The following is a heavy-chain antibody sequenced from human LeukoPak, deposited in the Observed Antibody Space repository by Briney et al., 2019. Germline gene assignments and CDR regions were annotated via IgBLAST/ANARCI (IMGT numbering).Heavy chain of an antibody. V-gene: IGHV4-4*09. CDR2: IYTSGST. J-gene: IGHJ4*02. CDR3: ARHPGPRLYYDFWSGYFDY. Sequence: PSETLSLTCTVSGGSISSYYWSWIRQPPGKGLEWIGYIYTSGSTNYNPSLKSRVTISVDTSKNQFSLKLSSVTAADTAVYYCARHPGPRLYYDFWSGYFDYWGQGTLVTVSS. CDR1: GGSISSYY. D-gene: IGHD3-3*01.